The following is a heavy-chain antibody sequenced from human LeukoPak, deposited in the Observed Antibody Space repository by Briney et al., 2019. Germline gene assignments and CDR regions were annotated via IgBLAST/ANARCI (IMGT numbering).Heavy chain of an antibody. V-gene: IGHV3-48*04. J-gene: IGHJ1*01. D-gene: IGHD6-19*01. Sequence: GGSLRLSCAASGFTFSSYSMNWVRQAPGKGLEWVSYISSSSSTIYYADSVKGRFTISRDNAKNSLYLQMNSLRAEDTAVYYCASIAVAGYRYFQHWGQGTLVTVSS. CDR2: ISSSSSTI. CDR1: GFTFSSYS. CDR3: ASIAVAGYRYFQH.